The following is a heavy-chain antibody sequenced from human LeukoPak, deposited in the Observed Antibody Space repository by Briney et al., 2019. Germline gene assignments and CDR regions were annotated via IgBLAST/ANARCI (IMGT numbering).Heavy chain of an antibody. J-gene: IGHJ4*02. D-gene: IGHD1-1*01. CDR3: TRGGYGGPRVAFDY. Sequence: GASVKVSCKASGYTFTSYDIYWVRQATGQGLEWMGWMNPNSGNTGYAQKFQGRVTMTRDTSTSTVYMELSSLRSEDTAVYYCTRGGYGGPRVAFDYWGQGTLVTVSS. CDR1: GYTFTSYD. CDR2: MNPNSGNT. V-gene: IGHV1-8*01.